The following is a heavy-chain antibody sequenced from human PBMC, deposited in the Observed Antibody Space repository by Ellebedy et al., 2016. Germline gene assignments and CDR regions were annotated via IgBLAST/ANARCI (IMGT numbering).Heavy chain of an antibody. V-gene: IGHV1-18*01. CDR2: ISAYNGNT. CDR1: GYTFTSYG. D-gene: IGHD5-18*01. J-gene: IGHJ4*02. CDR3: AMCGYSYGLDY. Sequence: ASVKVSXXASGYTFTSYGISWVRQAPGQGLEWMGWISAYNGNTNYAQKLQGRVTMTTDTSTSTAYMELRSLRSDDTAVYYCAMCGYSYGLDYWGQGTLVTVSS.